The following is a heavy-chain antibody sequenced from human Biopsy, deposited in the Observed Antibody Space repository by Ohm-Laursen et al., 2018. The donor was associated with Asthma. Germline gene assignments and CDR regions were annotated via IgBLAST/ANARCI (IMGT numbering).Heavy chain of an antibody. CDR2: LIPVLGTP. CDR3: ARGYSGSDRIVYYYSGLEV. V-gene: IGHV1-69*13. J-gene: IGHJ6*02. CDR1: GDSFSNYA. Sequence: SVKASCKVSGDSFSNYAISWARQAPGQGLEWMGGLIPVLGTPDHAQMFEGRVTITADESMSTAYMELSSLSSEDTAVYYCARGYSGSDRIVYYYSGLEVWGQGTTVTVSS. D-gene: IGHD5-12*01.